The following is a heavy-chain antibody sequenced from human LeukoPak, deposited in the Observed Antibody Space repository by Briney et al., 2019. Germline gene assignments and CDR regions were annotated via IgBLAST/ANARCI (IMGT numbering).Heavy chain of an antibody. V-gene: IGHV4-34*09. CDR3: ASLGNYARDY. J-gene: IGHJ4*02. CDR2: IYHSGST. Sequence: LRLSCAASGFTFSSYSMNWVRQPPGKGLEWIGEIYHSGSTNYNPSLKSRVTISVDTSKKQFSLKLSSVTAADTAVYYCASLGNYARDYWGQGTLVTVSS. D-gene: IGHD1-7*01. CDR1: GFTFSSYS.